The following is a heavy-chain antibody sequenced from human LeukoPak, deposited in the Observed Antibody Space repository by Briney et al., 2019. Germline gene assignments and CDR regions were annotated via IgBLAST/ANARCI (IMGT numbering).Heavy chain of an antibody. V-gene: IGHV3-30*19. CDR3: ARVQPGYSSSSLPGDY. D-gene: IGHD6-6*01. Sequence: PGGSLRLSCAASGFTFSSYGMHWVRQAPGKGLEWVAVISYDGSNKYYADSVKGRFTISRDNSKNTLYLQMNSLRAEDTAVYYCARVQPGYSSSSLPGDYWGQGTLVTVSS. CDR1: GFTFSSYG. CDR2: ISYDGSNK. J-gene: IGHJ4*02.